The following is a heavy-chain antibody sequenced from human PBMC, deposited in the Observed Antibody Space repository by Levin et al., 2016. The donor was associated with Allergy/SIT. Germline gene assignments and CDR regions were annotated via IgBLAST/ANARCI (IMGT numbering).Heavy chain of an antibody. J-gene: IGHJ6*02. Sequence: WVRQAPGQGLEWMGIINPSGGSTSYAQKFQGRVTVTRDTSASTVYMELSSLRSEDTAVYYCARDPYYDYVWGTYGMDVWGQGTTVTVSS. CDR3: ARDPYYDYVWGTYGMDV. D-gene: IGHD3-16*01. CDR2: INPSGGST. V-gene: IGHV1-46*03.